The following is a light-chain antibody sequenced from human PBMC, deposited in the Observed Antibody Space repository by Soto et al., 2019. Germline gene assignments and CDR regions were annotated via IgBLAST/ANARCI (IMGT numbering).Light chain of an antibody. CDR2: KAS. CDR1: QSVSTW. Sequence: DIQMTQSPSTLSASVGDRGTITCRASQSVSTWLAWYQQKPGKAPILLIYKASSLEIGVPSRFSGSGSGTEFTLTISSLQPDDFATYFCQQYNNYPRTFGGGTKVEI. V-gene: IGKV1-5*03. J-gene: IGKJ4*01. CDR3: QQYNNYPRT.